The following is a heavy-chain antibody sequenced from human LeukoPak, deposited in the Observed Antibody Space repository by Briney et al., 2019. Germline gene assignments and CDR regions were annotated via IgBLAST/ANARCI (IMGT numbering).Heavy chain of an antibody. V-gene: IGHV3-74*01. J-gene: IGHJ4*02. D-gene: IGHD2-8*01. Sequence: GGSLRLSCAASGFTFSSHWMHWVRQAPGKGLVWVSRINSDGSGTIYADSVKGRFTISRDNAKNTLDLQMNSQRAEDTAVYYCARGEKSWINGFDLWGQGTLVTVSS. CDR1: GFTFSSHW. CDR2: INSDGSGT. CDR3: ARGEKSWINGFDL.